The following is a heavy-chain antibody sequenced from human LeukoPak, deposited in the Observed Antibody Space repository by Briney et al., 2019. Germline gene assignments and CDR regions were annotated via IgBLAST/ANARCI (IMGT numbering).Heavy chain of an antibody. J-gene: IGHJ6*02. CDR2: IYYSGST. Sequence: PSETLSLTCTVSGGSISSYYWSWIRQSPGKGLGWIGYIYYSGSTNYNPSLKSRVTISVDTSKKQFSLKLNSVTAADTAVYYCARDPGYSYGYDHYYYGMDVWGQGTTVTVSS. V-gene: IGHV4-59*01. CDR1: GGSISSYY. D-gene: IGHD5-18*01. CDR3: ARDPGYSYGYDHYYYGMDV.